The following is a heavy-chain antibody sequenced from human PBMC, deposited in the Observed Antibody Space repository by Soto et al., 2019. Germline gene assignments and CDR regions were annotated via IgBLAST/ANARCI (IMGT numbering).Heavy chain of an antibody. J-gene: IGHJ4*02. V-gene: IGHV4-39*01. Sequence: PSETLSLSCTVSGGSISSSSYYWGWIRQPPGKGLEWIGSIYYSGSTYYNPSLKSRVTISVDTSKNQFSLKLSSVTAADTAVYYCASYIAASPTLDYWGQGTLVTVSS. CDR2: IYYSGST. CDR1: GGSISSSSYY. CDR3: ASYIAASPTLDY. D-gene: IGHD6-13*01.